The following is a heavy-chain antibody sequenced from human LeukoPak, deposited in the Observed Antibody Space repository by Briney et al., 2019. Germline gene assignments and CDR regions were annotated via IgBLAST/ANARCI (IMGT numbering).Heavy chain of an antibody. J-gene: IGHJ3*02. CDR3: ASNYYYYDSSGYLPAAAFDI. CDR2: ISAYNGNT. CDR1: GYTFTSYG. V-gene: IGHV1-18*01. Sequence: ASVKVSCKASGYTFTSYGISWVRQAPGQGLEWMGWISAYNGNTNYAQKFQGRVTITTDESTSTAYMELSSLRSEDTAVYYCASNYYYYDSSGYLPAAAFDIWGQGTMVTVSS. D-gene: IGHD3-22*01.